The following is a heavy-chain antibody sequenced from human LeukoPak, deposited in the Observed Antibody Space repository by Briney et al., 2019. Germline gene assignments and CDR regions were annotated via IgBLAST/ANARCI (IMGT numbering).Heavy chain of an antibody. CDR3: ARAIEVGAMTPFDY. CDR2: IYHSGST. CDR1: GYSISSGYY. Sequence: SETLSLTCTVSGYSISSGYYWGWIRQPPGKGLEWIGSIYHSGSTYYNPSLKSRVTISVDTSKNQFSLKLSSVTAADTAVYYCARAIEVGAMTPFDYWGQGTLVTASS. D-gene: IGHD1-26*01. V-gene: IGHV4-38-2*02. J-gene: IGHJ4*02.